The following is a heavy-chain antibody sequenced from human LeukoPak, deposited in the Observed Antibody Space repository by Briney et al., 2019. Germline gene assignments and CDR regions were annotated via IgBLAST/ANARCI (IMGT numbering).Heavy chain of an antibody. CDR1: GGSISSYY. CDR3: ATANYDFWSGYFYYYYYMDV. Sequence: PSETLSLTCTVSGGSISSYYWSWIRQPPGKGLGWIGYIYYSGSTNYNPSLKSRVTISVDTSKNQFSLKLSSVTAADTAVYYCATANYDFWSGYFYYYYYMDVWGKGTTVTVSS. J-gene: IGHJ6*03. D-gene: IGHD3-3*01. CDR2: IYYSGST. V-gene: IGHV4-59*01.